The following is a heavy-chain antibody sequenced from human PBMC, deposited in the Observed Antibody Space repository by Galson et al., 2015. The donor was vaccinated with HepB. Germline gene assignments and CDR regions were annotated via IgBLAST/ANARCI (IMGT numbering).Heavy chain of an antibody. V-gene: IGHV3-74*01. CDR3: ARDWESITMVRGPLNSYGMDV. D-gene: IGHD3-10*01. CDR2: INSDGSST. CDR1: GFTFSSYG. Sequence: SLRLSCAASGFTFSSYGMHWVRQAPGKGLVWVSRINSDGSSTSYADSVKGRFTISRDNAKNTLYLQMNSLRAEDTAVYYCARDWESITMVRGPLNSYGMDVWGQGTTVTVSS. J-gene: IGHJ6*02.